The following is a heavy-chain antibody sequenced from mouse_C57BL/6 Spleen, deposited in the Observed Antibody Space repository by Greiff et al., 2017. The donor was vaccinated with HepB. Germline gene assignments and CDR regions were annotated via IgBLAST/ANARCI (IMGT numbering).Heavy chain of an antibody. V-gene: IGHV5-4*01. D-gene: IGHD2-4*01. J-gene: IGHJ3*01. Sequence: EVNVVESGGGLVKPGGSLKLSCAASGFTFSSYAMSWVRQTPEKRLEWVATISDGGSYTYYPDNVKGRFTISRDNAKNNLYLQMSHLKSEDTAMYYCAREGDYPWFAYWGQGTLVTVSA. CDR1: GFTFSSYA. CDR2: ISDGGSYT. CDR3: AREGDYPWFAY.